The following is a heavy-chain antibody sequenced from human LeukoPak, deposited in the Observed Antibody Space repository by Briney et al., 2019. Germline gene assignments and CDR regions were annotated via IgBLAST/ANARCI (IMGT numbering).Heavy chain of an antibody. CDR2: IRSKAYGGTT. D-gene: IGHD2-2*01. J-gene: IGHJ4*02. CDR1: GFTFGDYA. CDR3: TRVRADQLQDY. Sequence: GGSLRLSCTASGFTFGDYAMSWFRQAPGKGLEWVGFIRSKAYGGTTEYAASVKGRFTISRDDSKSIAYLQMNSLKTEDTAVYYCTRVRADQLQDYWGQGTLVTVSS. V-gene: IGHV3-49*03.